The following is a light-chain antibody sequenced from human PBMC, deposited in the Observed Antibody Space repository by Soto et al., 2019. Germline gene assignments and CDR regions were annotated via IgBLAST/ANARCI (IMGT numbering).Light chain of an antibody. CDR3: QHRTNWPSLT. CDR1: QSVRSN. Sequence: EVELTQSPDILSVSPGETATLSCRASQSVRSNLAWYQQKPGQAPRLLIYGASTRATGIPARFSGSGSGREFTLTISSLQSEDFAVYYCQHRTNWPSLTFGGGTKVE. V-gene: IGKV3-15*01. CDR2: GAS. J-gene: IGKJ4*01.